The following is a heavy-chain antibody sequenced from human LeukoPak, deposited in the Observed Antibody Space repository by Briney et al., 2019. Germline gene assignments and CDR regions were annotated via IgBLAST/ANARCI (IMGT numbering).Heavy chain of an antibody. CDR3: ARALGSGSNFGDLDY. V-gene: IGHV1-69*05. CDR2: INPIFGTA. CDR1: GGTFSSYA. J-gene: IGHJ4*02. D-gene: IGHD3-3*02. Sequence: SVKVSCKASGGTFSSYAISWVRQAPGQGLEWMGGINPIFGTANYAQKFQGRVTITTDESTSTAYMELSSLRSEDTAVYYCARALGSGSNFGDLDYWGQGTLVTVSS.